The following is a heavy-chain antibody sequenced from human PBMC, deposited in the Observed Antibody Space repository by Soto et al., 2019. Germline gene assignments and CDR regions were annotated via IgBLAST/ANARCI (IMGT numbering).Heavy chain of an antibody. Sequence: QVQLVQSGAEVKKPGASVKVSCKASGYTFTSYYMHWVRQAPGQGLEWMGIINPSGSTSYAQKFQGRVTMTSDQSTSTVSMELSSRRSEDTAVYYCARVYCSGGSCYSIDYWGQGPLVTVSS. V-gene: IGHV1-46*03. J-gene: IGHJ4*02. CDR3: ARVYCSGGSCYSIDY. D-gene: IGHD2-15*01. CDR2: INPSGST. CDR1: GYTFTSYY.